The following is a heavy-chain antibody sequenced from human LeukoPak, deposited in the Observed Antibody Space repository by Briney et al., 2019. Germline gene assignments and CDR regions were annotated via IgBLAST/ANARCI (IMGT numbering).Heavy chain of an antibody. CDR2: ISGSGDST. D-gene: IGHD3-22*01. J-gene: IGHJ4*02. V-gene: IGHV3-23*01. CDR1: GFTFRSYA. Sequence: GGSLRLSCAASGFTFRSYAMSWVRQAPGKGLEWVSRISGSGDSTYYADSVKGRFTISRDNSKKTLSLQMNTLRAEDTAIYYCAKDLRWYYDTTGYYSFDYWGQGTLVTVSS. CDR3: AKDLRWYYDTTGYYSFDY.